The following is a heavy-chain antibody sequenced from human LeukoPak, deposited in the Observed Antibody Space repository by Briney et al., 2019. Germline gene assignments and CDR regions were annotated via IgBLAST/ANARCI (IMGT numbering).Heavy chain of an antibody. J-gene: IGHJ4*02. CDR1: GFTFSSYW. V-gene: IGHV3-74*01. Sequence: GGSLRLSCAASGFTFSSYWMHWVRQDPGKGLVWVSRISPDGSTTGHADSVKGRFTLSRDNAKNSLYLQMNSLRAEDTAVYYCASGALSPSFDYWGQGTLVTVSS. D-gene: IGHD4-17*01. CDR3: ASGALSPSFDY. CDR2: ISPDGSTT.